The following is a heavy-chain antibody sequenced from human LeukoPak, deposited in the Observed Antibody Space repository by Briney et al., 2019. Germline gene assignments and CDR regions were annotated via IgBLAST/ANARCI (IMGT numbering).Heavy chain of an antibody. CDR2: INPNSGGT. D-gene: IGHD3-22*01. Sequence: RASVKVSCKASGYTFTGYYMHWVRQAPGQGIEWMGWINPNSGGTNYAQKFQGRVTMTRDTSISTAYMELSRLRSDDTAVYYCAREMGSSGYLFDYWGQGTLVTVSS. V-gene: IGHV1-2*02. J-gene: IGHJ4*02. CDR3: AREMGSSGYLFDY. CDR1: GYTFTGYY.